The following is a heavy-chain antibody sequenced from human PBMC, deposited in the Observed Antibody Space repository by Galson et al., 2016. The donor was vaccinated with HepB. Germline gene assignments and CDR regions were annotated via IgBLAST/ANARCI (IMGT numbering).Heavy chain of an antibody. Sequence: SVKVSCKASGDSFITYVIGWVRLAPGQGLEWMGSIVPILGKAKYAQTFQDRVTITADRSTGAAYMELSGLRSEDTAVYYCARAREPYIDVLTDSFYYGLDVWGHGTTVIVS. D-gene: IGHD3-9*01. CDR3: ARAREPYIDVLTDSFYYGLDV. CDR2: IVPILGKA. V-gene: IGHV1-69*04. J-gene: IGHJ6*02. CDR1: GDSFITYV.